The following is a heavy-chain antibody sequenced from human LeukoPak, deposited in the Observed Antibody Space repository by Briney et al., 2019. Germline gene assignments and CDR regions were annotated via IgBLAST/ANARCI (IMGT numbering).Heavy chain of an antibody. CDR2: ISGSGGST. CDR1: GFTFSSYA. CDR3: AKEAMVRGVISARQYYFDY. V-gene: IGHV3-23*01. Sequence: PGGSLRLSCAASGFTFSSYAMSWVRQAPGKGLEWVSAISGSGGSTYYADSVKGRFTISRDNSKNTLYLQMNSLRAADTAVYYCAKEAMVRGVISARQYYFDYWGQGTLVTVSS. J-gene: IGHJ4*02. D-gene: IGHD3-10*01.